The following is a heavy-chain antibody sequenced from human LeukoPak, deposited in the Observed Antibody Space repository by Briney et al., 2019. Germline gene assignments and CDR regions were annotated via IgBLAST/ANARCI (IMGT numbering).Heavy chain of an antibody. D-gene: IGHD2-8*02. V-gene: IGHV4-39*01. CDR3: ARLSRGTGFSRWFDP. J-gene: IGHJ5*02. CDR2: IYYSGSS. CDR1: GGFISNNTDY. Sequence: SETLSLTCTVSGGFISNNTDYWGWFRQPPGKGLEWIGSIYYSGSSYYNPSLKSRVTISVDTSKNQFSLKLSSVTAADTAVYYCARLSRGTGFSRWFDPWGQGTLVTVSS.